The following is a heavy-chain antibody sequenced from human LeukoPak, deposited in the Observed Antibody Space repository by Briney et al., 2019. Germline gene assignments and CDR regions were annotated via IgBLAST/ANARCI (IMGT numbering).Heavy chain of an antibody. D-gene: IGHD6-19*01. Sequence: ASVKVSCKASGYTFTGYHMHWVRQAPGQGLEWMGRINPNSGDTNYAQKLQGRVTMTTDTSTSTAYMELRSLRSDDTAVYYCARDPALGYTSGWYNWFDPWGQGTLVTVSS. CDR3: ARDPALGYTSGWYNWFDP. J-gene: IGHJ5*02. V-gene: IGHV1-2*06. CDR2: INPNSGDT. CDR1: GYTFTGYH.